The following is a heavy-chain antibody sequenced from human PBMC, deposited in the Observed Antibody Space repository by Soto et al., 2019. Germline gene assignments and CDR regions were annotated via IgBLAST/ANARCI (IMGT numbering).Heavy chain of an antibody. J-gene: IGHJ6*02. CDR2: IIPIFGTA. CDR1: GGTFSSYA. CDR3: ARSVAKYYYYGMDV. D-gene: IGHD5-12*01. V-gene: IGHV1-69*12. Sequence: QVQLVQSGAEVKKPGSSVKVSCKASGGTFSSYAISWVRQAPGQGLEWMGGIIPIFGTANYAQKFQGRVTITADESTSTAYMERSSLRSEDTAVYYCARSVAKYYYYGMDVWGQGTTVTVSS.